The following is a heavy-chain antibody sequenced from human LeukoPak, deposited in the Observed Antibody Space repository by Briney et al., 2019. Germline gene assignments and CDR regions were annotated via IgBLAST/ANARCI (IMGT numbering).Heavy chain of an antibody. CDR1: GGSFSGYY. D-gene: IGHD6-13*01. CDR2: INHSVST. V-gene: IGHV4-34*01. CDR3: ARAYSSSLRKFDY. J-gene: IGHJ4*02. Sequence: SETLSLTCAVYGGSFSGYYWSWIRQPPGKGLEWIGEINHSVSTNYNPSLKSRVTISVDTSKNQFSLKLSSVTAADTAVYYCARAYSSSLRKFDYWGQGTLVTVSS.